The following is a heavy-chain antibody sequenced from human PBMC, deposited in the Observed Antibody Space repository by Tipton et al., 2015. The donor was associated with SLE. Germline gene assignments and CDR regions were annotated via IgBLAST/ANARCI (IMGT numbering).Heavy chain of an antibody. CDR1: GGSISSYY. V-gene: IGHV4-59*12. Sequence: TLSLTCTVSGGSISSYYWSWIRQPPGKGLEWIGYIYYSGSTNYNPSLKSRVTISVDTSKNQFSLKLSSVTAADTAVYYCARGQLFRVVRGLIDYWGQGTLVTVSS. J-gene: IGHJ4*02. D-gene: IGHD5-24*01. CDR3: ARGQLFRVVRGLIDY. CDR2: IYYSGST.